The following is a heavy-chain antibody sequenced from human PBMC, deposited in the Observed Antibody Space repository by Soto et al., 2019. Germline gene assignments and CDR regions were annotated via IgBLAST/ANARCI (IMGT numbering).Heavy chain of an antibody. Sequence: GGSLRLSCATSGFTFNDYAMYWVRQAPGQGLEWVAMISSDGHHQFYVDNLRGRFTVSRDNSKNTLYLQMNSLRAEDTAVYYCAKGSTWASQNWFDPWGQGTLVTV. V-gene: IGHV3-30*18. CDR3: AKGSTWASQNWFDP. J-gene: IGHJ5*02. CDR2: ISSDGHHQ. D-gene: IGHD3-10*01. CDR1: GFTFNDYA.